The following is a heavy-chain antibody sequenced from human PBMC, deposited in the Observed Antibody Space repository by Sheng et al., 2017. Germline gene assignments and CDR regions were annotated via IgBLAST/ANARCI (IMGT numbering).Heavy chain of an antibody. V-gene: IGHV4-39*07. Sequence: QLQLQESGPGLVKPSETLSLTCTVSGGSISSSSYYWGWIRQPPGKGLEWIGSIYYSGSTYYNPSLKSRVTISVDTSKNQFSLKLSSVTAADTAVYYCARGEIVVVVAATPHAFDIWGQGTMVTVSS. J-gene: IGHJ3*02. CDR2: IYYSGST. CDR1: GGSISSSSYY. CDR3: ARGEIVVVVAATPHAFDI. D-gene: IGHD2-15*01.